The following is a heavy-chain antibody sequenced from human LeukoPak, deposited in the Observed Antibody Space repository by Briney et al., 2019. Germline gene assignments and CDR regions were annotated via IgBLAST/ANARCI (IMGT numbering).Heavy chain of an antibody. J-gene: IGHJ4*02. CDR2: IKQDGSEK. CDR3: GRESVDIAMVMEFDY. V-gene: IGHV3-7*01. CDR1: GYTLSSYW. D-gene: IGHD5-18*01. Sequence: GFLRLSCAASGYTLSSYWMSWVRQAPGKRLEWVANIKQDGSEKYYVDSVNGRFTISRDNDKNSLYLQMNSLRAEDTAVYYCGRESVDIAMVMEFDYWGQGTLVTVSS.